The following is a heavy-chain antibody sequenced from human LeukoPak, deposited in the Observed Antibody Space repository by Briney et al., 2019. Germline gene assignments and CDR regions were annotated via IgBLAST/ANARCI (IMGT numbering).Heavy chain of an antibody. Sequence: PGGSLRLSCAASGFTFSSYEMNWVRQAPGKGLEWVSAISGSGGSTYYADSVKGRFTISRDNSKNTLYLQMNSLRAEDTAVYYCAKDRGYSSGWYSRDAFDIWGQGTMVTVSS. CDR1: GFTFSSYE. J-gene: IGHJ3*02. CDR2: ISGSGGST. D-gene: IGHD6-19*01. CDR3: AKDRGYSSGWYSRDAFDI. V-gene: IGHV3-23*01.